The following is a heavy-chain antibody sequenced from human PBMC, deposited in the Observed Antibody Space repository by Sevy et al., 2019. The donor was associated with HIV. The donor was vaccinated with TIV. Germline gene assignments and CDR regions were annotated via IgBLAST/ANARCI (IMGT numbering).Heavy chain of an antibody. V-gene: IGHV3-11*06. CDR2: ISSSSSYT. Sequence: GGSLRLSCAASGFTFSDYYMSWIRQAPGKGLEWVSYISSSSSYTNYADSVKGRFIISRDNAKNSLYLQMNSLRAEDTAVYYCARDRVDIVVVVAATSDAFDIWGQGTMVTVSS. J-gene: IGHJ3*02. CDR1: GFTFSDYY. CDR3: ARDRVDIVVVVAATSDAFDI. D-gene: IGHD2-15*01.